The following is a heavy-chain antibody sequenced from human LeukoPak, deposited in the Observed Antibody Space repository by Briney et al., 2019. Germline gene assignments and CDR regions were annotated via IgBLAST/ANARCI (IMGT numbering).Heavy chain of an antibody. CDR2: IRPSGSDM. V-gene: IGHV3-48*01. Sequence: GGSLRLSCAASGFTFSGFSLNWVRQAPGKGLEWISNIRPSGSDMYYAASVKGRFTISRDSATNSLYLHMNNLKVDDSAVYFCVRDFNWAFDSWGQRTLVTVSS. D-gene: IGHD7-27*01. CDR3: VRDFNWAFDS. CDR1: GFTFSGFS. J-gene: IGHJ4*02.